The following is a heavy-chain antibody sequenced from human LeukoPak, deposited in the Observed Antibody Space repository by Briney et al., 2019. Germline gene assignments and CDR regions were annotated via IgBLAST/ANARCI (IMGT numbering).Heavy chain of an antibody. CDR1: GYTFTSYG. CDR2: ISGYNGNT. V-gene: IGHV1-18*01. CDR3: AREGGSYSYYFDY. Sequence: ASVKVSCKASGYTFTSYGISWVRQAPGQGLEWMGWISGYNGNTNYAQKLQGSVTMTTDTSTSTGYMELRSLRSDDTAVYYCAREGGSYSYYFDYWGQGTLVTVSS. D-gene: IGHD1-26*01. J-gene: IGHJ4*02.